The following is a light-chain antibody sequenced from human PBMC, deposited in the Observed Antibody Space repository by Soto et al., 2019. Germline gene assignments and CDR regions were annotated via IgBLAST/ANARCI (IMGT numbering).Light chain of an antibody. CDR2: DVS. V-gene: IGKV3-20*01. J-gene: IGKJ1*01. CDR3: QQYGSSPRT. CDR1: QSVSSN. Sequence: EIVMTQSPATLSVSPGERATLSRWASQSVSSNLAWYQQKPGQAPRLLIYDVSTRATGIPTRFSGSGSGTDFTLTISRLEPEDFAVYYCQQYGSSPRTFGQGTKV.